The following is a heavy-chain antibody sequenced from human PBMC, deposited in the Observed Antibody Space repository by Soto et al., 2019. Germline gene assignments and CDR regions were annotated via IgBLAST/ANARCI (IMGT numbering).Heavy chain of an antibody. D-gene: IGHD4-4*01. Sequence: SVKVSCKASGGTFSSYTISWVRQAPGQGLEWMGRIIPILGIANYAQKFQGRVTITADKSTSTAYMELSSLRSEDTAVYYCARSMTTVTTYYYYYMDVWGKGTTVTVSS. CDR2: IIPILGIA. V-gene: IGHV1-69*02. J-gene: IGHJ6*03. CDR3: ARSMTTVTTYYYYYMDV. CDR1: GGTFSSYT.